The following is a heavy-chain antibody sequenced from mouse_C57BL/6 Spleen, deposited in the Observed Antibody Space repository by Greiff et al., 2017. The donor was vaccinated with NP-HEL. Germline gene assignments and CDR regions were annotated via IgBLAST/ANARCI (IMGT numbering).Heavy chain of an antibody. CDR2: IWSGGST. CDR3: ARDYGGYFDV. D-gene: IGHD2-4*01. V-gene: IGHV2-2*01. Sequence: VKLMESGPGLVQPSQCLSITCTVSGFSLTSYGVHWVRQSPGKGLEWLGVIWSGGSTDYNAAFISRLSISKDNSKSQVFFKMNSLQADDTAIYYCARDYGGYFDVWGTGTTVTVSS. J-gene: IGHJ1*03. CDR1: GFSLTSYG.